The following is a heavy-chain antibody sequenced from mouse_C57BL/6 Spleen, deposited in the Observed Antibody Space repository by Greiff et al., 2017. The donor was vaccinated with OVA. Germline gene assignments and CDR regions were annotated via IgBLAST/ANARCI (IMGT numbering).Heavy chain of an antibody. Sequence: VQLQQSGPELVKPGASVKISCKASGYTFTDYYMNWVKQSHGKSLEWIGDINPNNGGTSYNQKFKGKATLTVDKSSSTAYMELRSLTSEDSAVYYCAYYGSSYGYAMDYWGQGTSVTVSS. J-gene: IGHJ4*01. CDR3: AYYGSSYGYAMDY. D-gene: IGHD1-1*01. CDR2: INPNNGGT. V-gene: IGHV1-26*01. CDR1: GYTFTDYY.